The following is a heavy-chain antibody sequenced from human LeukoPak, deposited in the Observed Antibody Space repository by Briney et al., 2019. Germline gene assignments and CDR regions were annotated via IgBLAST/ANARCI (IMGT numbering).Heavy chain of an antibody. Sequence: GGSLRLSCAASGFTFDDYAMHWVRQAPGKGLEWVSGISWNSGSIGYADSVKGRFTISRDNAKNSLYLQMNSLRAEDTALYYCAKESIYGTFDYWGQGTLVTVSS. D-gene: IGHD3-10*01. CDR1: GFTFDDYA. CDR3: AKESIYGTFDY. CDR2: ISWNSGSI. J-gene: IGHJ4*02. V-gene: IGHV3-9*01.